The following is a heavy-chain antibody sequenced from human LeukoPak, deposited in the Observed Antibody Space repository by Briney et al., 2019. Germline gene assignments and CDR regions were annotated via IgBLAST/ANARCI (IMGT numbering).Heavy chain of an antibody. V-gene: IGHV3-74*01. D-gene: IGHD6-19*01. CDR3: ARVGYSSGWYPEYFQH. CDR1: GFTFSSYW. J-gene: IGHJ1*01. CDR2: LNTDGSST. Sequence: GGSLRLSCAASGFTFSSYWMHWLRQAPGKGLVWVSRLNTDGSSTSYADSVKGRFTIPSYYAKSTLYLQMNSLRAEDRAVYYCARVGYSSGWYPEYFQHWGQGTLVTVSS.